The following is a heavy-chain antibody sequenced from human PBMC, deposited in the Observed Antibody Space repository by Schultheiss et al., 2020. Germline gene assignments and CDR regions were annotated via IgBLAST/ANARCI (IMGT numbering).Heavy chain of an antibody. CDR3: AKGTYSSSWYSDY. V-gene: IGHV3-33*06. J-gene: IGHJ4*02. CDR1: GFTFSSYA. CDR2: IWYDGSNK. D-gene: IGHD6-13*01. Sequence: GGSLRLSCAASGFTFSSYAMHWVRQAPGKGLEWVAVIWYDGSNKYYAESVKGRFTISRENAKNTLYLQMNSLRAEDTALYYCAKGTYSSSWYSDYWGQGTLVTVSS.